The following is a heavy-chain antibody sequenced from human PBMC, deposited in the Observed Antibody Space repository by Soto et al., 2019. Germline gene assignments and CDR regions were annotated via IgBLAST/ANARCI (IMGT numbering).Heavy chain of an antibody. J-gene: IGHJ6*02. CDR2: IKSNADGGTT. V-gene: IGHV3-15*01. CDR3: PTPTFYGSSPSCYTGFDDYGMDV. D-gene: IGHD2-2*02. CDR1: GITLSDAW. Sequence: EVQLVESGGGLVKPGGSLRLSCAASGITLSDAWMSWVRQAPAEGLEWVGRIKSNADGGTTDYAAPVKGRFTISRDDSKSPLYLQMSSLQAEDTAVYFCPTPTFYGSSPSCYTGFDDYGMDVRGQGNTVPVSS.